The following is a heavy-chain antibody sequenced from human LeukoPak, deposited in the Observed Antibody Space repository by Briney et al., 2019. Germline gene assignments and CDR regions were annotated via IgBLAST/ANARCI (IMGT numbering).Heavy chain of an antibody. CDR3: AHQSTGSSGLGY. D-gene: IGHD6-19*01. CDR2: IYWDGDK. Sequence: SGPTLVKPTQTLTLTCTFSGFSLSSIGVGVGWIRQPPGKALEWLALIYWDGDKRYSPSLKSRLTITKDTSKNQVVLTMTNMDPVDTATYYCAHQSTGSSGLGYWGQGTLLTVSS. J-gene: IGHJ4*02. V-gene: IGHV2-5*02. CDR1: GFSLSSIGVG.